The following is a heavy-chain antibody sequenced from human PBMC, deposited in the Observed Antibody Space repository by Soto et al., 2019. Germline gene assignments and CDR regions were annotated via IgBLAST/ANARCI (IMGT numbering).Heavy chain of an antibody. CDR3: AQSIQSVYYTFQH. D-gene: IGHD3-3*01. CDR2: ISGSGGST. CDR1: GFTFSSYA. Sequence: PGGSLRLSCAASGFTFSSYAMSWVRQAPGKGLEWASAISGSGGSTYYADSVKGRFTISRDNSKNMLYLKMNSLRGEDTAVYYCAQSIQSVYYTFQHWGQGTLVTVSS. J-gene: IGHJ1*01. V-gene: IGHV3-23*01.